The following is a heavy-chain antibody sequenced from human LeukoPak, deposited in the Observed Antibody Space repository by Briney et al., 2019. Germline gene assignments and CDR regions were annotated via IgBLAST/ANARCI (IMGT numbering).Heavy chain of an antibody. V-gene: IGHV4-34*01. CDR1: GVSLSGYY. CDR3: ARGFVPDWSFGRGNWFDP. Sequence: SETLSLTCAVYGVSLSGYYWSWIRQPPGKGLEWIGEINHSGSTNYNPSLKSRVTISVDTSKNQFSLKLSSVTAADTAVYYCARGFVPDWSFGRGNWFDPWGQGTLVTVSS. CDR2: INHSGST. D-gene: IGHD3-9*01. J-gene: IGHJ5*02.